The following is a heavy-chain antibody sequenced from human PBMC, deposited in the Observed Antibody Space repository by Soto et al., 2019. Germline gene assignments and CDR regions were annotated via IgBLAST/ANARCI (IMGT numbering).Heavy chain of an antibody. CDR1: GYTFTSYG. V-gene: IGHV1-18*01. D-gene: IGHD2-21*02. CDR2: ISAYNGNT. Sequence: ASVKVSCTASGYTFTSYGISWVRQAPGQELEWMGWISAYNGNTNYAQKLQGRVTMTTDTSTSTAYMELRSLRSDDTAVYYCARAVPGGNDWYLLTNFDDWGQGTLVTVYS. CDR3: ARAVPGGNDWYLLTNFDD. J-gene: IGHJ4*02.